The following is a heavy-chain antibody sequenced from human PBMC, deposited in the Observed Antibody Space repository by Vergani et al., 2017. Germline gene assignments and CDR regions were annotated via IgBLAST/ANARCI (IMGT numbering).Heavy chain of an antibody. D-gene: IGHD3-3*01. V-gene: IGHV3-9*01. CDR1: GFTFDDYA. CDR3: ARDSQYDFWSGYPEYFQH. Sequence: EVQLVESGGGLVQPGRSLRLSCAASGFTFDDYAMHWVRQAPGKGLEWVSGISWNSGSIGYADSVKGRFTISRDNAKNSLYLQMNSLRAEDTAVYYCARDSQYDFWSGYPEYFQHWGQGTLVTVSS. J-gene: IGHJ1*01. CDR2: ISWNSGSI.